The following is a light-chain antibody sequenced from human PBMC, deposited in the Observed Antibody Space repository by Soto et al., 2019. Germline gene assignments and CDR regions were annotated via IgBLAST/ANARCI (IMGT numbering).Light chain of an antibody. J-gene: IGKJ1*01. Sequence: EIVLTQSPGTLSLSLGERATLSCRASQSITNNYLAWYQQKPGHAPRLLIYLASNRAAGIPDRFSGSGSGADFTLTINRLEPEDFAVYHCQQYGSSPWTFGQGTKVDIK. CDR2: LAS. CDR1: QSITNNY. V-gene: IGKV3-20*01. CDR3: QQYGSSPWT.